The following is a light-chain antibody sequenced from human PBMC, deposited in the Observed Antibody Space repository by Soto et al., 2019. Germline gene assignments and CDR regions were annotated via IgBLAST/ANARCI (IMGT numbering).Light chain of an antibody. J-gene: IGKJ5*01. CDR1: RSVGGN. Sequence: EIVMTQSPDTLSVSPGEGATLSCRASRSVGGNLAWYQQKPGQAPRLLIYGTSIRATGVPARFSGSGSGTDFSLTISSLQSEDFAVYYCQQYNRWPPITFGQGTRLE. CDR2: GTS. V-gene: IGKV3-15*01. CDR3: QQYNRWPPIT.